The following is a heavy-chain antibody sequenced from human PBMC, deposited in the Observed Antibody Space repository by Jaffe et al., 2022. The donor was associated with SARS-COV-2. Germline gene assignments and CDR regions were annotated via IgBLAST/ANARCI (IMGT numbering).Heavy chain of an antibody. CDR1: GFTFSSYG. CDR2: ISYDGSNK. CDR3: AKLLMYSSGWDYYYYGMDV. Sequence: QVQLVESGGGVVQPGRSLRLSCAASGFTFSSYGMHWVRQAPGKGLEWVAVISYDGSNKYYADSVKGRFTISRDNSKNTLYLQMNSLRAEDTAVYYCAKLLMYSSGWDYYYYGMDVWGQGTTVTVSS. J-gene: IGHJ6*02. V-gene: IGHV3-30*18. D-gene: IGHD6-19*01.